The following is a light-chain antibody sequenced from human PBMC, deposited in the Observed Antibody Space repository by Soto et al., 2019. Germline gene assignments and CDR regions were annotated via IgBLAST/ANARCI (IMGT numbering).Light chain of an antibody. CDR1: SSDVGGYNY. CDR3: TSYTSISLYV. V-gene: IGLV2-14*01. CDR2: EVS. Sequence: QSALTQPASVSGSPGQSITISCTGTSSDVGGYNYVPWYQQHPGKAPKLMIYEVSNRPSGVSNRFSGSKSGNTASLTISGLQAVDEADYYCTSYTSISLYVFGTGTKVTV. J-gene: IGLJ1*01.